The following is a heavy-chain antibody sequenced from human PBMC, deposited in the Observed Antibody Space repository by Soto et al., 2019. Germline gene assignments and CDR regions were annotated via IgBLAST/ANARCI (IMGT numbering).Heavy chain of an antibody. J-gene: IGHJ4*02. D-gene: IGHD3-16*02. CDR2: IWYDGSNK. Sequence: GGSLRLSCAASGFTFSSYGMHWVRQAPGKGLEWVAVIWYDGSNKYYADSVKGRFTISRDNSKSTLYLQMNSLRAEDTAVYYCARDGYYDYVWGSYRNYYFDYWGQGTLVTVSS. CDR1: GFTFSSYG. CDR3: ARDGYYDYVWGSYRNYYFDY. V-gene: IGHV3-33*01.